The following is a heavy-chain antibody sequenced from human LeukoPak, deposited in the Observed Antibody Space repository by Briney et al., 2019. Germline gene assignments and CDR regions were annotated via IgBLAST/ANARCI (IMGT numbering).Heavy chain of an antibody. CDR1: GFTFSSYA. CDR2: ISGSGGST. D-gene: IGHD2-2*01. Sequence: GGSLRLSCAASGFTFSSYAMSWVRQAPGKGLEWVSAISGSGGSTYYADSVKGRFTISRDNSKNTLYLQMNSLRAEDTAVYYCARSPNIVVVPAAKGMDVWGRGTTVTVSS. V-gene: IGHV3-23*01. J-gene: IGHJ6*02. CDR3: ARSPNIVVVPAAKGMDV.